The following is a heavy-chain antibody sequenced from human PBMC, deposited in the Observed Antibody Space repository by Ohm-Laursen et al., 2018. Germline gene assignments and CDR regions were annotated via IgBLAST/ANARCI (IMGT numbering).Heavy chain of an antibody. CDR1: GFTFSSYG. CDR2: ISGTGDST. CDR3: AKVVLRFFDWLSHPGMDV. V-gene: IGHV3-23*01. Sequence: SLRLSCAASGFTFSSYGMSWVRQAPGKGLEWVSGISGTGDSTYYADSVKGRFTISRDNSKSTLYLQMNSLRAEDTAVYYCAKVVLRFFDWLSHPGMDVWGQGTTVTVSS. J-gene: IGHJ6*02. D-gene: IGHD3-9*01.